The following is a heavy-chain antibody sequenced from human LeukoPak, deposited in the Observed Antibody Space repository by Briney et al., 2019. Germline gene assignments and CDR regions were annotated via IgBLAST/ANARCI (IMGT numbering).Heavy chain of an antibody. CDR1: GGSISSSSYY. CDR3: ARLSYAGVFDY. CDR2: IYYSGST. V-gene: IGHV4-39*01. J-gene: IGHJ4*02. Sequence: SETLSLTCTVSGGSISSSSYYWGWIRQPPGKGLEWIGSIYYSGSTYYNPSLKSRVTISVDTSKNQFSLKPSSVTAADTAVYYCARLSYAGVFDYWGQGTLVTVSS. D-gene: IGHD2-2*01.